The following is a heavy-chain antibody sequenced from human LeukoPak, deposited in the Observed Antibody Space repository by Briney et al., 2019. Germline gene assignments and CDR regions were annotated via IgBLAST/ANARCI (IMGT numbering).Heavy chain of an antibody. V-gene: IGHV1-8*03. J-gene: IGHJ4*02. CDR1: GYTFTSYD. Sequence: ASVKVSCKASGYTFTSYDINWVRQATGQGLEWMGWMNPNSGNTGYAQKFQGRVTITRNTSISTAYMELSSLRSEDTAVYYCARQWLIDYFDYWGQGTLVTVSS. CDR2: MNPNSGNT. CDR3: ARQWLIDYFDY. D-gene: IGHD6-19*01.